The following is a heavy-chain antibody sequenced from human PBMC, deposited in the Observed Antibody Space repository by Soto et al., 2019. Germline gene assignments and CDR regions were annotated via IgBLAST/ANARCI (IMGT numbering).Heavy chain of an antibody. CDR1: GFTVSSKY. CDR2: IKTGGST. V-gene: IGHV3-53*04. D-gene: IGHD3-9*01. J-gene: IGHJ1*01. CDR3: ATLFTYSDISTGESVGEYFHY. Sequence: EVQLVESGGGLVQPGGSLRLSCAVSGFTVSSKYMTWVRQAPGKGLEWVSVIKTGGSTDYADSVKGRFTISRHNSENTLYFQMENLRPEDTAVYYCATLFTYSDISTGESVGEYFHYWGQGTLVTVSS.